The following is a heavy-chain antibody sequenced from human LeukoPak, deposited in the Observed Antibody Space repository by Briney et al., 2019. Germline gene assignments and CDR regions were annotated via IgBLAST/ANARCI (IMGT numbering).Heavy chain of an antibody. V-gene: IGHV3-48*03. CDR1: GFTFSNYE. J-gene: IGHJ4*02. CDR2: ISESGSTI. CDR3: ARSFAN. Sequence: GGPLRLSCVGSGFTFSNYEMNWVRQAPGKGLEWVSYISESGSTIYYADSVKGRFTISRDNAKNSLYLQMNSLRAEDTAVYYCARSFANWGQGTLVTVSS. D-gene: IGHD3-3*01.